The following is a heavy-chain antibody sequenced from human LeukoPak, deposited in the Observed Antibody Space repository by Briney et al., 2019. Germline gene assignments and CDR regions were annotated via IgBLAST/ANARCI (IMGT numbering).Heavy chain of an antibody. CDR2: IYYSGST. CDR3: ARSTFIAVAGTGYYFDY. CDR1: GGSISSGGYY. D-gene: IGHD6-19*01. Sequence: PSETLSLTCTVSGGSISSGGYYWSWIRQHPGKGLEWIGYIYYSGSTYYNPSLKGRVTISVDTSKNQFSLKLSSVTAADTAVYYCARSTFIAVAGTGYYFDYWGQGTLVTVSS. J-gene: IGHJ4*02. V-gene: IGHV4-31*03.